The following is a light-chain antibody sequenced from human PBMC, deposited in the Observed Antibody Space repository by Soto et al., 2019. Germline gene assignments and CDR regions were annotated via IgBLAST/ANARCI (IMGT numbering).Light chain of an antibody. Sequence: EIVLTQSPGTLSLSPGERATLSCRASQSVSNNYLAWYQQKPGQAPRLLIYGASSRASGIPYRFSGSGSGTDFTLTISRLEPEDFAVYYCQQYGGSPLYTFGQGTKLEIK. CDR1: QSVSNNY. CDR2: GAS. V-gene: IGKV3-20*01. CDR3: QQYGGSPLYT. J-gene: IGKJ2*01.